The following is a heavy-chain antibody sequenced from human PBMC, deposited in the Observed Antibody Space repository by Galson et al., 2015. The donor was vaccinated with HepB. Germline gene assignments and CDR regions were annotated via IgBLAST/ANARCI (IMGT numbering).Heavy chain of an antibody. J-gene: IGHJ4*02. CDR3: ASRGMVRGVTTPD. D-gene: IGHD3-10*01. Sequence: SLRLSCAASGFTFSSYSMNWVRQAPGKGLEWVSSISSSSSYIYYADSVKGRFTISRDNAKNSLYLQMNSLRAEDTAVYYCASRGMVRGVTTPDWGQGTLVTVSS. CDR2: ISSSSSYI. V-gene: IGHV3-21*01. CDR1: GFTFSSYS.